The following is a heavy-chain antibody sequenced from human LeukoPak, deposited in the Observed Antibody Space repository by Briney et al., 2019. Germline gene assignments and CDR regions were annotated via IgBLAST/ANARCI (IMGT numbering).Heavy chain of an antibody. CDR2: IYYSGST. J-gene: IGHJ4*02. D-gene: IGHD2-15*01. Sequence: PSETLSLTCTVSGGSISSSSYYWGWIRQPPGKGLEWIGSIYYSGSTYYNPSLKSRVTISVDTSKNQFSLKLSSVTAADTAVYYCARVEGSGQFVDYWGQGTLVTVSS. CDR3: ARVEGSGQFVDY. V-gene: IGHV4-39*07. CDR1: GGSISSSSYY.